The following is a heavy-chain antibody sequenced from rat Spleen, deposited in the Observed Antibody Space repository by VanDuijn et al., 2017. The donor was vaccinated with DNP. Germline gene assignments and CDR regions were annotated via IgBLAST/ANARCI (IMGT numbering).Heavy chain of an antibody. CDR2: INSAGNT. CDR1: GHSITNSYR. D-gene: IGHD1-1*01. J-gene: IGHJ2*01. V-gene: IGHV3-3*01. CDR3: ASTQFSGDVNWFAY. Sequence: EVQLQESGPGLVKPSQSLSLTCSVTGHSITNSYRWNWIRKFPGNKLEWMGYINSAGNTRYNPSLKSRISITRDTSKNQFFLQVNSVTAEDTATYYCASTQFSGDVNWFAYWGQGVMVTVSS.